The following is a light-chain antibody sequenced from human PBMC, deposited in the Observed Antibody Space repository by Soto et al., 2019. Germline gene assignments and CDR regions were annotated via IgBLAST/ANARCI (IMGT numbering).Light chain of an antibody. CDR2: AAS. CDR3: QQLNSYPLT. Sequence: DIQLTQSPSFLSASVGDRVTITCRASQGISSYLAWYQHKPGKAPKLLIYAASTLQGGVPSRFSGSGSGTEFTLTISSLQPEDFATYYCQQLNSYPLTFGGGTKVEIK. CDR1: QGISSY. J-gene: IGKJ4*01. V-gene: IGKV1-9*01.